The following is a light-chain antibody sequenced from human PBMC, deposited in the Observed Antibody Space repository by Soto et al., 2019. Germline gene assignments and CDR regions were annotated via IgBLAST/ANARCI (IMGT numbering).Light chain of an antibody. CDR1: QSVLSGSNNKNY. Sequence: DIVLTQSPDSLAVSLGERATINCKSSQSVLSGSNNKNYLAWYQQKPGQPPKLLIYWASTRESGVPDRLSGSGSGTDFTLTISSLQAEDVAVYYCQQYYSTPYTFGQGTKLEIK. CDR3: QQYYSTPYT. J-gene: IGKJ2*01. V-gene: IGKV4-1*01. CDR2: WAS.